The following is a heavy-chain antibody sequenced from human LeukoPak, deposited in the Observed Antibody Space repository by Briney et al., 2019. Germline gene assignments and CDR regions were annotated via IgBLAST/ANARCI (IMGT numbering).Heavy chain of an antibody. D-gene: IGHD2-15*01. J-gene: IGHJ5*02. Sequence: GESLKISCEGSGYSFTNNWIGWVRQMPGKGLEWMGITYPGDSNTRYSPSFQGQVTISADKSISSAYLQWSSLKASDTAMYYCVRSPACSSGTCYPNWFDPWGQGTLVTVSS. CDR1: GYSFTNNW. CDR3: VRSPACSSGTCYPNWFDP. V-gene: IGHV5-51*01. CDR2: TYPGDSNT.